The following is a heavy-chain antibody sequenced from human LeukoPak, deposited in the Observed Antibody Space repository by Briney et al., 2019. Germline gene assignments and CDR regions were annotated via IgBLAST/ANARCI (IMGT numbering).Heavy chain of an antibody. Sequence: SVKVSCKASGGTFSSYAISWVRQAPGQGLEWMGGIIPIFGTANYAQKFQGRVTITADESTSTAYMELSSLRPEDTAVYYCAREGPSPVVPVTHWFDPWGQGTLVSVSS. CDR2: IIPIFGTA. V-gene: IGHV1-69*01. J-gene: IGHJ5*02. D-gene: IGHD2-2*01. CDR3: AREGPSPVVPVTHWFDP. CDR1: GGTFSSYA.